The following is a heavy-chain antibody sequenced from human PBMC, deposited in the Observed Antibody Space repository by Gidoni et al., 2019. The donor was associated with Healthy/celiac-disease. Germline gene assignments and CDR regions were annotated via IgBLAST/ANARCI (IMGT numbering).Heavy chain of an antibody. D-gene: IGHD3-3*01. V-gene: IGHV3-30*18. CDR3: AKDLGFWSGYYGVGWGYYYYGMDV. CDR2: ISYDGSNK. J-gene: IGHJ6*02. Sequence: QVQLVESGGGVVQPGRSLRLSCSASGFTFSSYGMHWVRQAPGKGLEWVAVISYDGSNKYYADSVKGRFTISRDNSKNTLYLQMNSLRAEDTAVYYCAKDLGFWSGYYGVGWGYYYYGMDVWGQGTTVTVSS. CDR1: GFTFSSYG.